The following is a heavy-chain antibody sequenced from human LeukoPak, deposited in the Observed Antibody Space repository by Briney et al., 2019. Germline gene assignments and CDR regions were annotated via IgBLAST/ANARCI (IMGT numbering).Heavy chain of an antibody. CDR3: ARDPYSGNYGAYYYYYMDV. D-gene: IGHD1-26*01. Sequence: TGGSLRLSCAASGFTFSSYNMNWVRQAPGKGLEWVSSITSSSSYIYYADSVKGRFTISRDNAKNSLYLQMDSLRVEDTAEYYCARDPYSGNYGAYYYYYMDVWGKGTTVTVSS. CDR1: GFTFSSYN. CDR2: ITSSSSYI. J-gene: IGHJ6*03. V-gene: IGHV3-21*06.